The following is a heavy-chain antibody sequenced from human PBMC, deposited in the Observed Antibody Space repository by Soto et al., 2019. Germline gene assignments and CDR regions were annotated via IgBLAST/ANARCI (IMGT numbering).Heavy chain of an antibody. D-gene: IGHD3-10*01. J-gene: IGHJ6*02. CDR2: INHSGST. Sequence: PSETLSLTCAVYGGSFSGYYWSWIRQPPGKGLEWIGEINHSGSTNYNPSLKSRVTISVDTSKNQFSLKLSSVTAADTAVYYCARAVRWFGEVAIYCGMDVWGQGTTVTVSS. CDR1: GGSFSGYY. V-gene: IGHV4-34*01. CDR3: ARAVRWFGEVAIYCGMDV.